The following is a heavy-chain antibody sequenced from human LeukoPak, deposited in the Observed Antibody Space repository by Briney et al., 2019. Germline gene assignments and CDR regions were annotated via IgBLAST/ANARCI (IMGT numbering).Heavy chain of an antibody. CDR2: IYYSGST. V-gene: IGHV4-59*01. CDR3: ARGDSLFAF. J-gene: IGHJ4*02. Sequence: SETLSLTCTVSGGSISSYYWSWIRQPPGKGLEWIWYIYYSGSTNYNPSPKSRVTVSLDMSKIQFSLKLTSVTAADTAVYYCARGDSLFAFWGQGTLVTVSS. CDR1: GGSISSYY.